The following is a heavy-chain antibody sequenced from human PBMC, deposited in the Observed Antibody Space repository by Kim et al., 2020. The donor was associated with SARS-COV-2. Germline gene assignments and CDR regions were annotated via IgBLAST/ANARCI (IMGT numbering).Heavy chain of an antibody. V-gene: IGHV4-61*02. J-gene: IGHJ4*02. CDR3: ARGGYSYGYYFDY. Sequence: STPSLKSRITISVDTSRNQFSLKLSSVTAADTAVYYWARGGYSYGYYFDYWGQGTLVTVSS. D-gene: IGHD5-18*01.